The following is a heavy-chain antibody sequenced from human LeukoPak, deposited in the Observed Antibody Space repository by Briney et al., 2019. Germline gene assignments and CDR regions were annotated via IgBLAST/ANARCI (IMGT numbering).Heavy chain of an antibody. CDR1: GFTFSDYY. CDR3: AGDRVYYDSSGYKD. D-gene: IGHD3-22*01. Sequence: PGGSLRLSCAASGFTFSDYYMSWIRQAPGKGLEWVSYISSSGSTIYYADSVKGRFTISRDNAKNSLYLQMNSLRAEDTAVYYCAGDRVYYDSSGYKDWGQGTLVTVSS. J-gene: IGHJ4*02. CDR2: ISSSGSTI. V-gene: IGHV3-11*01.